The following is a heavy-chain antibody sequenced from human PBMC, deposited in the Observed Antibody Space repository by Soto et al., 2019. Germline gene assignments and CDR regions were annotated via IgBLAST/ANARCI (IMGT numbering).Heavy chain of an antibody. CDR1: GGSISSSSYY. Sequence: QLQLQESGPGLVKPSETLSLTCTVSGGSISSSSYYWGWIRQPPGKGLEWIGSIYYSGSTYYNPSLKSRVTISVDTSKNQFSLKLSSVTAADTAVYYCARRSPFSERILAIWFDPWGQGTLVTVSS. V-gene: IGHV4-39*01. CDR2: IYYSGST. D-gene: IGHD3-3*02. J-gene: IGHJ5*02. CDR3: ARRSPFSERILAIWFDP.